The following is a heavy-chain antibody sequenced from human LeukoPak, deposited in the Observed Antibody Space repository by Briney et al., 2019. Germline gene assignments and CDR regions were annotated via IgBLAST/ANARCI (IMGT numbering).Heavy chain of an antibody. CDR1: GGSISSYY. V-gene: IGHV4-59*01. CDR3: ARGRIVGATSDYYYYGMDV. D-gene: IGHD1-26*01. J-gene: IGHJ6*02. Sequence: PSGTLSLTCTVSGGSISSYYWSWIRQPPGKGLEWIGYIYYSGSTNYNPSLKSRSTISVDTSKNQFSLKLSSVTAADTAVYYCARGRIVGATSDYYYYGMDVWGQGTTVTVSS. CDR2: IYYSGST.